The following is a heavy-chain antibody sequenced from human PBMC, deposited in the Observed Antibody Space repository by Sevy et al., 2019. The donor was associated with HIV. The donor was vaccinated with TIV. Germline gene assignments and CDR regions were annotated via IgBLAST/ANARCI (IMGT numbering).Heavy chain of an antibody. CDR3: ARDGEYSTSWSDRYYFDY. D-gene: IGHD6-13*01. Sequence: ASVKVSCKVSGGTFSSYGISWVRQAPGQGLEWMGGTIPIFVTTHYAQQFQGRVTITADESTRTVYMEVSSLRSEDTAVYYCARDGEYSTSWSDRYYFDYWGQGTLVTVSS. V-gene: IGHV1-69*13. CDR2: TIPIFVTT. J-gene: IGHJ4*02. CDR1: GGTFSSYG.